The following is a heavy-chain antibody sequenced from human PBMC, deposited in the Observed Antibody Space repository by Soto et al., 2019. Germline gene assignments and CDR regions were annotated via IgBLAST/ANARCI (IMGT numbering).Heavy chain of an antibody. V-gene: IGHV1-8*01. CDR2: INPNSGNI. D-gene: IGHD3-10*01. Sequence: ASVKVSCKASGNTFTSYDINWVRQATGHGLEWMGWINPNSGNIGYAQKFQGRVTMSRDTAIRTAYMEVSRLRSDDTAVYYCARGRASGSYYLLDYWGQGTLVTVSS. CDR1: GNTFTSYD. CDR3: ARGRASGSYYLLDY. J-gene: IGHJ4*02.